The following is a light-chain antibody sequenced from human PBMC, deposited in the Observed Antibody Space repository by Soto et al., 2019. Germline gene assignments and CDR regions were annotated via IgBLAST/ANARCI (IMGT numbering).Light chain of an antibody. CDR3: QVGDSSSDHVV. CDR1: NIGSKS. CDR2: YDS. V-gene: IGLV3-21*04. J-gene: IGLJ2*01. Sequence: SYELTQPPSVSVAPGKTARITCGGNNIGSKSVHWHQQKPGQAPVLVIYYDSDRPSGIPERFSGSNSGNTATLTNSRVEAGDEADYYCQVGDSSSDHVVFGGGTALAVL.